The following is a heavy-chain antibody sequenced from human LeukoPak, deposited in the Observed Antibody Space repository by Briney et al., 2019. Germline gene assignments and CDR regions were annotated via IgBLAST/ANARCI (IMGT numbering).Heavy chain of an antibody. D-gene: IGHD3-10*01. Sequence: ASVKVSCKASGYTFTSYDINWVRRATGQGLEWMGWMNPNSGNTGYAQKFQGRVTMTRNTSISTAYMELSSLRSEDTAVYYCARSRTRRLLWFGDEPYYFDYWGQGTLVTVSS. CDR3: ARSRTRRLLWFGDEPYYFDY. V-gene: IGHV1-8*01. J-gene: IGHJ4*02. CDR1: GYTFTSYD. CDR2: MNPNSGNT.